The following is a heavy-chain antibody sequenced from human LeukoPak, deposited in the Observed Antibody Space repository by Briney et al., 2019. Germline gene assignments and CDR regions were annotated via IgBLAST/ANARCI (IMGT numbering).Heavy chain of an antibody. CDR3: ARVRYTSGLYYFES. V-gene: IGHV7-4-1*02. J-gene: IGHJ4*02. D-gene: IGHD6-19*01. CDR2: INSNTGNP. CDR1: GYTSITSG. Sequence: ASVKVSCKASGYTSITSGMSWVRQAPGQGLEWMGWINSNTGNPTYAQGFTGRFVFYWDTSVSTAYLQISSLKAEDTAVYYCARVRYTSGLYYFESWGQGTLVTVSS.